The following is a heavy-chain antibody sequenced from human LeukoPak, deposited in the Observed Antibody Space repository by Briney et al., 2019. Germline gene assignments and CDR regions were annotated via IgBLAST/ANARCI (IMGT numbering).Heavy chain of an antibody. CDR2: MRYDGNNK. J-gene: IGHJ6*03. CDR1: GFTFSDYD. CDR3: AKVGDFYDSGGYSYGANYYYYMDV. Sequence: GGSLRLSCAASGFTFSDYDMHWVRQAPGKGLEWVASMRYDGNNKYYADSVKGRFTISRDNSKNTLYLQMNSVRVEDTAVYYCAKVGDFYDSGGYSYGANYYYYMDVWGKGTTVTVSS. D-gene: IGHD3-22*01. V-gene: IGHV3-30*02.